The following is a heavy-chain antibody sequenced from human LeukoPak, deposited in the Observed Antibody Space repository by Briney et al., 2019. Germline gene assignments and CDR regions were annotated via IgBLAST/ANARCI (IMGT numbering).Heavy chain of an antibody. CDR2: IYSGGRI. D-gene: IGHD4-11*01. J-gene: IGHJ3*02. CDR3: ARAPWAYGNYVHAFDI. Sequence: SETLSLTCAVYGGSFSDYYWSWIRQPPGKGLEWIGSIYSGGRIYYNPSLKSRVTISVDTSKNHFSLKLTSVTAADTAVYYCARAPWAYGNYVHAFDIWGQGTMVTVSS. CDR1: GGSFSDYY. V-gene: IGHV4-34*01.